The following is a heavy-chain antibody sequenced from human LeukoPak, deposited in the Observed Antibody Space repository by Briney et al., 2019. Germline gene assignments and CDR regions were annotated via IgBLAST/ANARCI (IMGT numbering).Heavy chain of an antibody. CDR2: IIPIFGTA. CDR1: GYTITNNY. CDR3: ARDGYRDYYYMDV. D-gene: IGHD5-24*01. Sequence: SVKVSCKASGYTITNNYMHWVRQAPGQGLEWMGGIIPIFGTANYAQKFQGRVTITADKSTSTAYMELSSLRSEDTAVYYCARDGYRDYYYMDVWGKGTTVTVSS. J-gene: IGHJ6*03. V-gene: IGHV1-69*06.